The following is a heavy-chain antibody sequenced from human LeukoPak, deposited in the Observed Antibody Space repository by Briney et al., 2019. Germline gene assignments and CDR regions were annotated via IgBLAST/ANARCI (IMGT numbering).Heavy chain of an antibody. D-gene: IGHD2-2*01. J-gene: IGHJ4*02. CDR2: INSNSGDT. CDR3: AREGLVCSSSSCHYLDS. V-gene: IGHV1-2*02. CDR1: GYTFTAFY. Sequence: GASVKVSCKASGYTFTAFYLHWVRQAPGQGLEWMGWINSNSGDTNYEQKFQGRVTMTRDTSISTAYMEVGGLRSDDTAVYYCAREGLVCSSSSCHYLDSWGQGTLVTASS.